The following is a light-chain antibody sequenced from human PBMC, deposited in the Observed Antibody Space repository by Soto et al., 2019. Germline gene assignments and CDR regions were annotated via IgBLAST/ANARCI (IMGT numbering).Light chain of an antibody. V-gene: IGKV4-1*01. CDR3: QQYYSIPPT. CDR1: QSVLYSSNNKNY. CDR2: WAS. J-gene: IGKJ1*01. Sequence: IVMTQSPDSLAVSLGERATINCKSSQSVLYSSNNKNYLAWYQQKAGQPPKLLIYWASTRESGVPDRFSGSGSGTDFTLTISSLQAEDVAVYYCQQYYSIPPTFGQGTKVDI.